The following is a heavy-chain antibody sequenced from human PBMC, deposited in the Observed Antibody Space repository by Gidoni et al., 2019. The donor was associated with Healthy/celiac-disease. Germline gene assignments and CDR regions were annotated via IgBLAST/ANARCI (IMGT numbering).Heavy chain of an antibody. D-gene: IGHD4-4*01. J-gene: IGHJ4*02. CDR2: IYPGDSDT. CDR3: ARHNDLRSNFPTYCDY. V-gene: IGHV5-51*01. Sequence: EVQLVQSGAEVNKPGESLKISCKGSGYSFPSYWIGWVRQMPGKGLEWMGIIYPGDSDTRYSPSFQGQVTISADKSISTAYLQWSSLKASDTAMYYCARHNDLRSNFPTYCDYWGQGTLVTVSS. CDR1: GYSFPSYW.